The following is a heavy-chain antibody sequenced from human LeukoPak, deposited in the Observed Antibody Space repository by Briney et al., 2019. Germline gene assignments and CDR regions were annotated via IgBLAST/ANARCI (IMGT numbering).Heavy chain of an antibody. D-gene: IGHD6-13*01. Sequence: GGSLRLSCAASGFTFSSYAMHWVRQAPGKGLEWVAVISYDGSNKYYADSVKGRFTISRDNSKNTLYLQMNSLRAEDTAVYYCARDLTSSWCYFDYWGQGTLVTVSS. CDR1: GFTFSSYA. CDR2: ISYDGSNK. J-gene: IGHJ4*02. CDR3: ARDLTSSWCYFDY. V-gene: IGHV3-30*01.